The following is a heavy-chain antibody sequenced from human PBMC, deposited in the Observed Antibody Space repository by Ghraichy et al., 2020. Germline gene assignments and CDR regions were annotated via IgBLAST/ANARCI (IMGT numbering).Heavy chain of an antibody. CDR1: GYTFTNYD. Sequence: ASVKVSCKASGYTFTNYDINWVRQATGQGLEWMGWMNPNNGNTGYAQKFQGRVTMTRSTSISTAYMELSSLRSEDTAVYYCARSPPNTGWFDPWGQGTLVTVSS. CDR2: MNPNNGNT. CDR3: ARSPPNTGWFDP. V-gene: IGHV1-8*01. J-gene: IGHJ5*02.